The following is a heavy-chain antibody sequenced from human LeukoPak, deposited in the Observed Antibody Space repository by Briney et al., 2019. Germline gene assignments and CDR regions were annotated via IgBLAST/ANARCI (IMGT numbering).Heavy chain of an antibody. CDR2: ISGYNGNT. J-gene: IGHJ4*02. CDR1: GYTFGIYG. V-gene: IGHV1-18*01. D-gene: IGHD4-23*01. Sequence: ASVKVSCKASGYTFGIYGISWVRQAPGQGLEWMGWISGYNGNTDYAQNLQGRVTMTTDTSTSTAYMELRSLTSDDTAVYYCARVAATVVTRTDCWGQGTLVTVSS. CDR3: ARVAATVVTRTDC.